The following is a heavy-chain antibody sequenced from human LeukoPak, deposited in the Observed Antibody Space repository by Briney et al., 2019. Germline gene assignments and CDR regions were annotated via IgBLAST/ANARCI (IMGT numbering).Heavy chain of an antibody. D-gene: IGHD4-17*01. CDR3: ASSLERSVTNLYWFDP. Sequence: SVKVSCKASGGTFSSYAISWVRQAPGQGLEWMGRIIPILGIANCAQKFQGRVTITADKSTSTAYMELSSLRSEDTAVYYCASSLERSVTNLYWFDPWGQGTLVTVSS. CDR2: IIPILGIA. CDR1: GGTFSSYA. J-gene: IGHJ5*02. V-gene: IGHV1-69*04.